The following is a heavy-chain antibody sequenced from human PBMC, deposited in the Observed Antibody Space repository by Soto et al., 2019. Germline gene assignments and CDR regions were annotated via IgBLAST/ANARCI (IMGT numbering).Heavy chain of an antibody. V-gene: IGHV1-46*01. Sequence: QVQLVQSGAEVKKPGASVKVSCKASGYPFTSYYVHWVRQAPGQGLEWMGFINPSSGSTSYAQKLQGRVTMTRDTSTSTVYMEVSSLRSEDTAVYYCAREMYTTRGSPFDYWGQRTLVTVSS. J-gene: IGHJ4*02. D-gene: IGHD3-16*01. CDR3: AREMYTTRGSPFDY. CDR1: GYPFTSYY. CDR2: INPSSGST.